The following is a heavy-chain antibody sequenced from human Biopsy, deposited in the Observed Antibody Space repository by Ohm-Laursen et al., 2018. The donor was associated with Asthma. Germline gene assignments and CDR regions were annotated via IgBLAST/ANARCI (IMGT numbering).Heavy chain of an antibody. CDR2: ISWNSGNI. J-gene: IGHJ4*01. CDR1: GFAFDNYA. D-gene: IGHD3-22*01. V-gene: IGHV3-9*01. Sequence: SLRLSCAASGFAFDNYAMSWARQAPGKGLAWVSSISWNSGNIDYADSVKGRFTISRDNAKNSLYLQMQSLRPEDTAFYYCAKSADYYDSTDYLDFWGRGTLVTVSS. CDR3: AKSADYYDSTDYLDF.